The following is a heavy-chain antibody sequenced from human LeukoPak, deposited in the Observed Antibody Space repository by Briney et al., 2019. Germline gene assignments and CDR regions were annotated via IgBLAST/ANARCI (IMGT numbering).Heavy chain of an antibody. CDR3: ARQVTDSGSNWFDP. Sequence: SETLSLTCTVSGGSISSSSYYWGWIRQPPGKGLEWIGSIYYSGSTYYNPSLKSRVTIFVGTSKNQFSLKLSSVTAADTAVYYCARQVTDSGSNWFDPWGQGTLVTVSS. V-gene: IGHV4-39*01. CDR2: IYYSGST. J-gene: IGHJ5*02. D-gene: IGHD1-26*01. CDR1: GGSISSSSYY.